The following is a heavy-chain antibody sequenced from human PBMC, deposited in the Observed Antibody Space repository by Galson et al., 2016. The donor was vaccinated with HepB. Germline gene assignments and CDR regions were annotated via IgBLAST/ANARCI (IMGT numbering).Heavy chain of an antibody. CDR3: ARGETTGAVFPLDY. Sequence: TLSLTCSVSGGSVNRGSYYWSWVRQSPGKGLEWIGNIDHSGSTSYNPSLWSRVSITRDTSENNIALRLTSRTAADTAMYYCARGETTGAVFPLDYWGQGTPVTVSS. D-gene: IGHD4-17*01. J-gene: IGHJ4*02. CDR2: IDHSGST. CDR1: GGSVNRGSYY. V-gene: IGHV4-31*03.